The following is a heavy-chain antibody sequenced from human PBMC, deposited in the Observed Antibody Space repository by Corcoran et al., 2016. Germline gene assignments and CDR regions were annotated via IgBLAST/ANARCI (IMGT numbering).Heavy chain of an antibody. CDR2: SYYRSKWYN. D-gene: IGHD6-19*01. J-gene: IGHJ6*02. CDR3: ASARVYSSGWYPRYYYGMDF. Sequence: QVQLQQSGPGLVKPSQTLSLTCAISGDSVSSNSAAWNWIRQSPSRGLEWLGRSYYRSKWYNDYAVSVKSRITINPDTYKNQFFLQLNSVTPEDTAVYYCASARVYSSGWYPRYYYGMDFWGQGTTVTVSS. CDR1: GDSVSSNSAA. V-gene: IGHV6-1*01.